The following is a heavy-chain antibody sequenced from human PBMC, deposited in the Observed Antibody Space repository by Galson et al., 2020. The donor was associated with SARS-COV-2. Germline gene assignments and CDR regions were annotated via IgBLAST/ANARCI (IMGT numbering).Heavy chain of an antibody. J-gene: IGHJ4*02. D-gene: IGHD5-12*01. Sequence: GESLKISCKGSGYMFTSYWIAWVRQMPGKGLEWMGIVYPDDSNTIYSPSFQGQVTTSADKSINTAYLQWSSLKASDTAIYYCARRGIRDGYNSFDFWGQGTLVTVSS. V-gene: IGHV5-51*01. CDR1: GYMFTSYW. CDR3: ARRGIRDGYNSFDF. CDR2: VYPDDSNT.